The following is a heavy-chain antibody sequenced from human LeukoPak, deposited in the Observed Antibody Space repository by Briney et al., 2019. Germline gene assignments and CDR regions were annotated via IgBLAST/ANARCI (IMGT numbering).Heavy chain of an antibody. CDR1: GGSISSSSYY. J-gene: IGHJ4*02. Sequence: SETLSLTCTVSGGSISSSSYYWGWIRQPPGKGLEWIGSMYYIGSTYYNPSLKSRVTISVDTSKNQFSLKLSSVTGADTAVYYSAGVSTVTFFDYWGQGTLVTVSS. D-gene: IGHD4-17*01. CDR2: MYYIGST. CDR3: AGVSTVTFFDY. V-gene: IGHV4-39*01.